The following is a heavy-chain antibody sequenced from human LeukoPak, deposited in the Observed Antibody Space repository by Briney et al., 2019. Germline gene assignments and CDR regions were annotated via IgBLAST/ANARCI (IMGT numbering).Heavy chain of an antibody. Sequence: ASVKVSCKASGYTFTGYYMHWVRQAPGQGLEWMGRINPNSGSTNYAQKFQGRVTMTRDTSISTAYMELSRLRSDDTAVYYCARLDKGFWSGYYYYYYGMDVWGQGTTVTVSS. CDR1: GYTFTGYY. CDR3: ARLDKGFWSGYYYYYYGMDV. CDR2: INPNSGST. D-gene: IGHD3-3*01. V-gene: IGHV1-2*06. J-gene: IGHJ6*02.